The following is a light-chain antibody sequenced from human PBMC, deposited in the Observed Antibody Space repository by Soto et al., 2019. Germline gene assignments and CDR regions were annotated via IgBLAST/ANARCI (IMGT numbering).Light chain of an antibody. V-gene: IGKV3-20*01. J-gene: IGKJ5*01. CDR3: QQYTNAHGIT. CDR2: AAS. Sequence: EIALTQSPGTLSLSPGERATVSCRASQGVGNKYLAWYQQRPGQAPRLLIYAASSRATGVPDRFSGSGSGTDFTFTLSRLEPEDFAVYYCQQYTNAHGITFGQGTRLEIK. CDR1: QGVGNKY.